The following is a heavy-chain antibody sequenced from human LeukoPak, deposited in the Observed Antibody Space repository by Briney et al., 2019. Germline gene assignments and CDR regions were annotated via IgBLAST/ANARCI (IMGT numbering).Heavy chain of an antibody. D-gene: IGHD3-10*01. CDR3: ARGPPQYGSGSYGVWLDP. Sequence: PSETLSLTCAVYGGSFSGYYWSWIRQPPGKGLEWIGEINHSGSTNYSPSLKSRVTISVDTSKNQFSLKMSSVTAADTAVYYCARGPPQYGSGSYGVWLDPWGQGTLVTVSS. CDR1: GGSFSGYY. V-gene: IGHV4-34*01. CDR2: INHSGST. J-gene: IGHJ5*02.